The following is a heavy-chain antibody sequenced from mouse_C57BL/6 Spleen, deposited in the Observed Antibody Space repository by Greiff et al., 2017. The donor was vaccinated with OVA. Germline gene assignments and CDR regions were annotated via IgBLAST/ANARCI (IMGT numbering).Heavy chain of an antibody. J-gene: IGHJ3*01. CDR1: GYTFTSYW. Sequence: VKLQQPGAELVMPGASVKLSCKASGYTFTSYWMHWVKQRPGQGLEWIGEIDPSDSYTNYNQKFKGKSTLTVDKSSSTAYMQLSSLTSEDSAVYYCARSPGDGYYGGFAYWGQGTLVTVSA. CDR3: ARSPGDGYYGGFAY. V-gene: IGHV1-69*01. D-gene: IGHD2-3*01. CDR2: IDPSDSYT.